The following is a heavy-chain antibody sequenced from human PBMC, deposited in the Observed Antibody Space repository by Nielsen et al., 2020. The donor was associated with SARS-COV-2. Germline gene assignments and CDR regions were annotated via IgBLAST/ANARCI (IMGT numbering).Heavy chain of an antibody. D-gene: IGHD3-16*01. Sequence: GESLKISCAASGFTFSSYGMHWVRQAPGKGLEWVAVISYDGSNIYYADSVKGRFTISRDNSKNTLYLQMNSLRAEDTAVYYCARRAGGEPTLGKWFDPWGQGTLVTVSS. CDR3: ARRAGGEPTLGKWFDP. CDR2: ISYDGSNI. V-gene: IGHV3-30*03. J-gene: IGHJ5*02. CDR1: GFTFSSYG.